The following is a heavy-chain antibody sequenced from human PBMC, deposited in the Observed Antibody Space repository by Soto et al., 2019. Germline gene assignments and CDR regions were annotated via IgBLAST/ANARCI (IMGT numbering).Heavy chain of an antibody. CDR3: ARGGSAAEWGYFQH. J-gene: IGHJ1*01. CDR2: IIPIFGTA. V-gene: IGHV1-69*13. CDR1: GGTFSSYA. Sequence: SVKVSCKASGGTFSSYAISWVRQAPGQGLEWMGGIIPIFGTANYAQKFQGRVAITADESTSTAYMELSSLRSEDTAVYYCARGGSAAEWGYFQHLGQGTLLTVSS. D-gene: IGHD6-19*01.